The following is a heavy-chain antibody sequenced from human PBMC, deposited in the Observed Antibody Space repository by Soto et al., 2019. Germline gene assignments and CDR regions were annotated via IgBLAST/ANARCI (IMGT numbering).Heavy chain of an antibody. CDR3: ASFSSGWDSRWVVYYYYGMDV. CDR1: GFTFSSYW. J-gene: IGHJ6*02. V-gene: IGHV3-7*05. Sequence: EVQLVESGGGLVQPGGSLRLSCAASGFTFSSYWRSWVRQAPGKGLEWVANIKQDGSEKYYVDSVKGRFTISRDNAKNSLYLQMRGLRAEDTAVYYCASFSSGWDSRWVVYYYYGMDVWAKGPRSPSP. D-gene: IGHD6-19*01. CDR2: IKQDGSEK.